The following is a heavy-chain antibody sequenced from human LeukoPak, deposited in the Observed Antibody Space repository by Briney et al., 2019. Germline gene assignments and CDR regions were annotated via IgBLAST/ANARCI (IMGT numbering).Heavy chain of an antibody. Sequence: ASVSPSCKLSTPSSTTIYTGCVSQAPGQGLEWMGKINPSTSSTSYARKFQGRVTMTTDTSTSTVYMRISRLIPEDTAVYYCARYQVYQRSFDYWGRGTLVTVSS. CDR1: STPSSTT. V-gene: IGHV1-46*01. D-gene: IGHD2/OR15-2a*01. CDR2: INPSTSST. J-gene: IGHJ4*02. CDR3: ARYQVYQRSFDY.